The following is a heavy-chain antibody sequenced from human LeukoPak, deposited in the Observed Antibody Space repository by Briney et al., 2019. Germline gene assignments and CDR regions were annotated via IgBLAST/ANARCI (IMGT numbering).Heavy chain of an antibody. CDR2: INPNSGGT. CDR3: ARDDDSSGYYPNWFDP. D-gene: IGHD3-22*01. V-gene: IGHV1-2*02. J-gene: IGHJ5*02. CDR1: GYTFTSYG. Sequence: ASVKVSCKASGYTFTSYGISWVRQAPGQGLEWMGWINPNSGGTNYAQKFQGRVTMTRDTSISTAYMELSRLRSDDTAVYYCARDDDSSGYYPNWFDPWGQGTLVTVSS.